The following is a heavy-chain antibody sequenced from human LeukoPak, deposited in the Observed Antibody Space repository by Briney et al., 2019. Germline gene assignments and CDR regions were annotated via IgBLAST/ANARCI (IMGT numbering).Heavy chain of an antibody. V-gene: IGHV3-49*04. Sequence: GRSLRLSCTTSGFTFGDYGMSWVRQAPGKGLEWVGFIRGKAYGGTTENAASVKGRFTISRDDSKSIAYLQMNSLKTEDTAVYYCTGSFGELTFFDYWGLGTLVTVSS. D-gene: IGHD3-10*01. CDR3: TGSFGELTFFDY. J-gene: IGHJ4*02. CDR1: GFTFGDYG. CDR2: IRGKAYGGTT.